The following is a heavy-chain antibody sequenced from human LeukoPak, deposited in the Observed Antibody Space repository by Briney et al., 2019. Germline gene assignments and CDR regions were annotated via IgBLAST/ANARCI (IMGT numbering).Heavy chain of an antibody. V-gene: IGHV4-38-2*02. CDR2: IHHTGNT. CDR1: GSSIRTYTH. Sequence: PSETLSLTCTVSGSSIRTYTHWGWIRQSPGKGLEWIAIIHHTGNTYYNPSLESRVTISIDTSKNPFSLEVSSVTAADTAFYFCVNSKSNYEAVSWGPGTLVTVSS. D-gene: IGHD3-22*01. J-gene: IGHJ5*02. CDR3: VNSKSNYEAVS.